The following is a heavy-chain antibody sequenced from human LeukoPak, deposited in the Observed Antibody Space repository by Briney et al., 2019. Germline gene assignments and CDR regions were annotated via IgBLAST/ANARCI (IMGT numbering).Heavy chain of an antibody. D-gene: IGHD1-26*01. CDR1: ILTFSNYW. CDR2: IYNDGSST. Sequence: GGSLRLSCAASILTFSNYWMHWVRQAPGKGVVGVSRIYNDGSSTSYADSVKGRFTISRDNAKSILYLQMNSLRAEVTAVYYCARVRGGSGRSYAADAFDIWGQGTMVTVSS. CDR3: ARVRGGSGRSYAADAFDI. J-gene: IGHJ3*02. V-gene: IGHV3-74*01.